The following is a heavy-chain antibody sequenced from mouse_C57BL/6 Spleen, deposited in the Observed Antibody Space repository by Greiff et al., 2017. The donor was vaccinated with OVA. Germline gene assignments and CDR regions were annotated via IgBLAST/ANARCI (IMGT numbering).Heavy chain of an antibody. CDR1: GYTFTSYG. CDR2: IYPRSGNT. J-gene: IGHJ3*01. CDR3: VRDPAWFAY. Sequence: QVHVKQSGAELARPGASVKLSCKASGYTFTSYGISWVKQRPGPGLEWIGEIYPRSGNTYYNEKLKGKATLTADKSSSTAYMELRSLTSEDSAVYFWVRDPAWFAYWGQGTLVTVSA. V-gene: IGHV1-81*01.